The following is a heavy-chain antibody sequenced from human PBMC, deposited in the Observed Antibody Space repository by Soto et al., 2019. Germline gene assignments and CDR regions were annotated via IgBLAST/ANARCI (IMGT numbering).Heavy chain of an antibody. J-gene: IGHJ6*02. CDR2: VFSSGSA. D-gene: IGHD5-12*01. V-gene: IGHV4-59*01. CDR3: ARRLRFTDESGYYIYAMDV. CDR1: GGSLGSYY. Sequence: SGSLAVTCTFSGGSLGSYYCIWIRQPPGKGLDWIGYVFSSGSAHYNPSLMSRVTISVDTSKNHFFLKLSSVAAADTAVYYCARRLRFTDESGYYIYAMDVWGQGTTVTVSS.